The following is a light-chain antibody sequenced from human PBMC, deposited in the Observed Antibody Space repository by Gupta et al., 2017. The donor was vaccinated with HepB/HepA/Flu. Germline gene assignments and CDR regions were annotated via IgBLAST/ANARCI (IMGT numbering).Light chain of an antibody. J-gene: IGKJ2*01. CDR2: GAS. CDR3: HQYTSSPYT. Sequence: ETVSTHSQDLLSLSHGERATLSCRASESLTTNYLAGYQGRPGQAPRLLIFGASRRATGIPDRFSGSGSGTDFTLTISRLEPEDFAVYYCHQYTSSPYTFGQGTKVEIK. V-gene: IGKV3-20*01. CDR1: ESLTTNY.